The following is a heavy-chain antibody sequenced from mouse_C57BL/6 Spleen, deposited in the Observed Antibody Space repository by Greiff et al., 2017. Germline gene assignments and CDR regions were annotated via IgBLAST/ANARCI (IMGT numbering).Heavy chain of an antibody. CDR1: GYTFTSYW. CDR2: IDPSDSYT. Sequence: QVQLQQPGAELVMPGASVKLSCKASGYTFTSYWMHWVKQRPGQGLEWIGEIDPSDSYTNYNQKVKGKSTLTVDKSSSTAYMQLSSLTSKDSSVYYCASRCLYYFDYWGQGTTLTVSS. J-gene: IGHJ2*01. V-gene: IGHV1-69*01. D-gene: IGHD6-1*01. CDR3: ASRCLYYFDY.